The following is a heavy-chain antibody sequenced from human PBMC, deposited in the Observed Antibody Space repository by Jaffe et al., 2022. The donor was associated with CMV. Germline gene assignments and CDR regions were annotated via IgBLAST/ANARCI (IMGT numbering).Heavy chain of an antibody. CDR2: ISGSGGSP. CDR3: AKSKRFNGNAGVDY. CDR1: GFTFSSFA. D-gene: IGHD3-3*01. J-gene: IGHJ4*02. V-gene: IGHV3-23*04. Sequence: EVQLVESGGGLVQPGGSLRLSCAASGFTFSSFAMNWVRQPPGKGLEWVSSISGSGGSPYYSDSLKGRFTISRDDSKNTLYLQMNSLRAEDTAVYYCAKSKRFNGNAGVDYWGQGTLVTVSS.